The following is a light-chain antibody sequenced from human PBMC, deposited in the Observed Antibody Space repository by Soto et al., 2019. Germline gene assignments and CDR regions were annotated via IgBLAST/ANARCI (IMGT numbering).Light chain of an antibody. CDR1: SSDVGGYNY. V-gene: IGLV2-14*01. J-gene: IGLJ1*01. CDR2: EVT. Sequence: QSALTQPASVSGSPGQSITISCTGTSSDVGGYNYVSWFQQHPGKAPKLIIFEVTNRPSGVSNRFSGSKSGNTASLTISGLQAEDEAAYYCCSYTSSSLHVFGTGTKLTVL. CDR3: CSYTSSSLHV.